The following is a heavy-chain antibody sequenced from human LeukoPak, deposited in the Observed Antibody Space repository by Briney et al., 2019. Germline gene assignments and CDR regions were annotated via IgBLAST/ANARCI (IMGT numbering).Heavy chain of an antibody. V-gene: IGHV3-64D*06. D-gene: IGHD3-16*01. J-gene: IGHJ3*02. CDR1: GFTLSNYA. Sequence: GGSLRLSCSASGFTLSNYAMYWVRQPPGKGLKCVSGISRIGGDTYYADSVRGRFTISRDNSKNTLYLQMSSLRPEDTAMYYCVKAPLPGAVPIEIWGQGTMVTVSS. CDR3: VKAPLPGAVPIEI. CDR2: ISRIGGDT.